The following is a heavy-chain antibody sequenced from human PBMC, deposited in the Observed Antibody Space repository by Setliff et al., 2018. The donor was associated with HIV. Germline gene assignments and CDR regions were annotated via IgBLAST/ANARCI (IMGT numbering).Heavy chain of an antibody. V-gene: IGHV3-21*01. CDR3: ARDFCGSSCSSGYGYFDH. CDR2: ISSSSSYI. CDR1: GFTFSGYS. Sequence: LGGSLRLSCAASGFTFSGYSMNWVRQAPGKGLEWVSSISSSSSYIYYADSVRGRFTISRDNAKNSLNLQMNSLRAEDTAVYYCARDFCGSSCSSGYGYFDHWGQGTLVTVSS. D-gene: IGHD2-15*01. J-gene: IGHJ4*02.